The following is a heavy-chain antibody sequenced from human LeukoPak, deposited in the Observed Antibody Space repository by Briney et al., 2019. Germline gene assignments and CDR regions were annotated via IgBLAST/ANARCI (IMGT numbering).Heavy chain of an antibody. J-gene: IGHJ6*02. D-gene: IGHD2-2*01. CDR1: GGTFRSYG. Sequence: GASVKVSCKASGGTFRSYGLNWVRQAPGQGLEWMGGFIPILGTAKYAQKLQGRVTIIADESTSTAYMDLSSLRYEDTAVYYCARGLYCSSSTSCYDYGMDVWGQGTSVTVSS. CDR2: FIPILGTA. CDR3: ARGLYCSSSTSCYDYGMDV. V-gene: IGHV1-69*13.